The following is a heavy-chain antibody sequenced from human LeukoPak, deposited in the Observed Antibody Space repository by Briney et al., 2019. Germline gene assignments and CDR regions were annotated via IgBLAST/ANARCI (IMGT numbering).Heavy chain of an antibody. D-gene: IGHD6-13*01. CDR1: GFTFDDYA. J-gene: IGHJ4*02. V-gene: IGHV3-43*02. CDR2: ISGDGDSA. Sequence: GGSLRLSCAASGFTFDDYAMHWVRQAPGKGLEWVTLISGDGDSAYYADSVKGRFTISRDNSKNSLYLQMNSLRTEDTALYYCAKDSLETAGNFDYWGQGTLVTVSS. CDR3: AKDSLETAGNFDY.